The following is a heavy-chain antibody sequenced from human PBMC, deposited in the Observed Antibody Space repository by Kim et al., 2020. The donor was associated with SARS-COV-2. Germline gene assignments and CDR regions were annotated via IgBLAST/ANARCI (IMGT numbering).Heavy chain of an antibody. J-gene: IGHJ6*02. Sequence: SVKVSCKASGGTFSSYAISWVRQAPGQGLEWMGGIIPIFGTANYAQKFQGRVTITADESTSTAYMELSSLRSEDTAVYYCARDLAAAGYYYYYGMDVWGQGTTVTVSS. D-gene: IGHD6-13*01. CDR2: IIPIFGTA. CDR3: ARDLAAAGYYYYYGMDV. V-gene: IGHV1-69*13. CDR1: GGTFSSYA.